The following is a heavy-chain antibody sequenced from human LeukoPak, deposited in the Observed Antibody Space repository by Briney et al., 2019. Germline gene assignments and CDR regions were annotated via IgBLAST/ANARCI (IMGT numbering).Heavy chain of an antibody. J-gene: IGHJ3*02. CDR1: GGSISSGDYY. CDR2: VYYSGST. Sequence: PSQTLSLTCTVSGGSISSGDYYWSWIRQPPGKGLEWIGYVYYSGSTYYNPSLKSRVTISVDTSKNQFSLKLSSVTAADTAVYYCASLHNWNYEQDAFDIWGQGTMVTVSS. V-gene: IGHV4-30-4*01. CDR3: ASLHNWNYEQDAFDI. D-gene: IGHD1-7*01.